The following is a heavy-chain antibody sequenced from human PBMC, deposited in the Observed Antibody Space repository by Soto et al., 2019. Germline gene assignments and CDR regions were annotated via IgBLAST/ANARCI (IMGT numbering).Heavy chain of an antibody. Sequence: AASVQAFFKASRSLFTTYAVHWVRPAPAQRLEWMEWINAGNGNTKYSQKFQGRVTITRDTSASTAYMELSSLRSEDTAVYDCARGYRIVVPDAIGWFDAWGQGTLVTVSS. CDR2: INAGNGNT. J-gene: IGHJ5*02. CDR3: ARGYRIVVPDAIGWFDA. CDR1: RSLFTTYA. V-gene: IGHV1-3*01. D-gene: IGHD2-2*01.